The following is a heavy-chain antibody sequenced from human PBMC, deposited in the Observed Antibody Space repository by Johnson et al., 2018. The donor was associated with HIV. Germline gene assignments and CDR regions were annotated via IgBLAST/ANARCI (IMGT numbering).Heavy chain of an antibody. Sequence: QVQLMESGGGVVQPGRSLRLSCAASGFTFSSYAMHWVRQAPGKGLEWVAVISYDGSNKYYADSVKGRFTISRDNSKNTLYLQMNSLRAEDTAVYYCAKDSSRYYASRGAFDIWGQGTMVTVSS. D-gene: IGHD3-22*01. CDR3: AKDSSRYYASRGAFDI. CDR1: GFTFSSYA. CDR2: ISYDGSNK. J-gene: IGHJ3*02. V-gene: IGHV3-30-3*01.